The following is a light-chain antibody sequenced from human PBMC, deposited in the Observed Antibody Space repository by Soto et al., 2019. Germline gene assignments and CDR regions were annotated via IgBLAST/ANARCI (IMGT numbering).Light chain of an antibody. Sequence: DIVMTQTPVSLSVTPGQPASMSCESSQSLLHSDGKTYLFWYLQRPGQTPQPLISEVSNRFSGVPDRFSGSGPGTLFTLKISRVEADDVGFYYCMQSLQPPITFGQGTRLEIK. V-gene: IGKV2D-29*01. CDR2: EVS. J-gene: IGKJ5*01. CDR1: QSLLHSDGKTY. CDR3: MQSLQPPIT.